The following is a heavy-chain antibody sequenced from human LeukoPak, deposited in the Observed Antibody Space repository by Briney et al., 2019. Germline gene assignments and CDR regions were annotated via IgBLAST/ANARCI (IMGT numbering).Heavy chain of an antibody. CDR3: AILSDGAYCGGDCFYLDY. Sequence: SVKVSCKASGYTFTSYYMHWVRQAPGQGLEWRGGIIPILDITNYAQKFQGRVTITADKSTGTAYMELSSLRSEDTAVYYCAILSDGAYCGGDCFYLDYWGQGTLVTVSS. J-gene: IGHJ4*02. V-gene: IGHV1-69*10. D-gene: IGHD2-21*02. CDR1: GYTFTSYY. CDR2: IIPILDIT.